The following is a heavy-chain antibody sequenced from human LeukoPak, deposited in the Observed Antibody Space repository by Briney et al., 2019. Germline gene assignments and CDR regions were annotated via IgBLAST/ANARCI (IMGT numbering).Heavy chain of an antibody. D-gene: IGHD3-16*01. V-gene: IGHV4-30-2*01. Sequence: SETLSLTCAVSGGSIRRAGYSWSWIRQPPGKGLEWLGYIYHSGSTYYNSSLESRVTISVDRSKNQFSLKLTPVTAADTAVYYCARLGRYDYFIDYWGQGTLVNGSS. CDR2: IYHSGST. CDR3: ARLGRYDYFIDY. CDR1: GGSIRRAGYS. J-gene: IGHJ4*02.